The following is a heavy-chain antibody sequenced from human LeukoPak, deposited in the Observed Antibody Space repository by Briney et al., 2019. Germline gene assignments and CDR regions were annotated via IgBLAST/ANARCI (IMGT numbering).Heavy chain of an antibody. CDR1: GFTFSSYS. D-gene: IGHD6-19*01. Sequence: GGSLRLSCAASGFTFSSYSMNWVRQAPGKGLEWVSAISSSSSYIYYADSVKGRFTISRDNAKNSLYLQMNSLRAEDTAVYYCAREWLISMPYFDYWGQGTLVTVSS. CDR2: ISSSSSYI. CDR3: AREWLISMPYFDY. J-gene: IGHJ4*02. V-gene: IGHV3-21*01.